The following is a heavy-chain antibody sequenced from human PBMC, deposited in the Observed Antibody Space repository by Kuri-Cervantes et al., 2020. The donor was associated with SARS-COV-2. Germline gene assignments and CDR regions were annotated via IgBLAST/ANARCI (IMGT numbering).Heavy chain of an antibody. CDR3: AKGEREYCSSTSCQPAEYYYYYYGMDV. V-gene: IGHV3-23*01. CDR1: GFTFSSYA. D-gene: IGHD2-2*01. J-gene: IGHJ6*02. CDR2: ISGSGGST. Sequence: GESLKISCAVSGFTFSSYAMSWVRRAPGKGLEWVSAISGSGGSTYYADSVKGRFAISRDNSKNTLYLQMNSLRAEDTAVYYCAKGEREYCSSTSCQPAEYYYYYYGMDVWGQGTTVTVSS.